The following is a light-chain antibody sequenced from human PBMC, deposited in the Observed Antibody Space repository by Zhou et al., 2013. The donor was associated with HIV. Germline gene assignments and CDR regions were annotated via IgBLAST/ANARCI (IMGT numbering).Light chain of an antibody. CDR2: KAS. CDR1: QSISSW. V-gene: IGKV1-5*03. CDR3: QQYHNYPWT. Sequence: DIQMTQSPSTLSASVGDRVTITCRASQSISSWLAWYQQKPGKAPKLLIYKASNLQHGVASRFSGSGSETDFTLTISGLQPDDFATYFCQQYHNYPWTFGQGT. J-gene: IGKJ1*01.